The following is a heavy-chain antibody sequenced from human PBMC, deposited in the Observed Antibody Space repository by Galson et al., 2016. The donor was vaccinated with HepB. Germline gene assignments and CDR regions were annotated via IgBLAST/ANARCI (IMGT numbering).Heavy chain of an antibody. J-gene: IGHJ2*01. V-gene: IGHV3-21*01. D-gene: IGHD5-12*01. CDR3: ARGGKSDVYINAPDDLFFDL. CDR2: ISSRTSDI. Sequence: SLRLSCAASGFTFSTYWMSWVRQAPGKGLEWVSSISSRTSDIYYADSVKGRFTISRDNAKNSLYLQMNSLRAEDTAVYYCARGGKSDVYINAPDDLFFDLWGRGTLVTVSS. CDR1: GFTFSTYW.